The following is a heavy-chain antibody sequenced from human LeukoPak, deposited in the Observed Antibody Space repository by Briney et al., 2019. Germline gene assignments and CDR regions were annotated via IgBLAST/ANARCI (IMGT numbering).Heavy chain of an antibody. CDR3: ARSIYDPSFTGTTKHYYYMDV. CDR2: IIPIFGTA. CDR1: GGTFSGHA. Sequence: SVKVSCKASGGTFSGHAISWVRQAPGQGLEWMGGIIPIFGTANSAQKFQGRVTISADESTSTAYLEVSSLRSEDSAVYYCARSIYDPSFTGTTKHYYYMDVWGKGTTVTISS. D-gene: IGHD1-1*01. J-gene: IGHJ6*03. V-gene: IGHV1-69*13.